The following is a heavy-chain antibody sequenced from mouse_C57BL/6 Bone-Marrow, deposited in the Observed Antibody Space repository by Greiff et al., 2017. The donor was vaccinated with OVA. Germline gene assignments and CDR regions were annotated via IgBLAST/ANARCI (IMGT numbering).Heavy chain of an antibody. CDR3: AREAAYYSNYPWFAY. Sequence: QVQLQQSGAELARPGASVKLSCKASGYTFTSYGISWVKQRTGQGLEWIGEIYPRSGNTYYNEKFKGKATLTADKSSSTAYMELRSLTSEDSAVYFCAREAAYYSNYPWFAYWGQGTLVTVSA. J-gene: IGHJ3*01. CDR1: GYTFTSYG. D-gene: IGHD2-5*01. CDR2: IYPRSGNT. V-gene: IGHV1-81*01.